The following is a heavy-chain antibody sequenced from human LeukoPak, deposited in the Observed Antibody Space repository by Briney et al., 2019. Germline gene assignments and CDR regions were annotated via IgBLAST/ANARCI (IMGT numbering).Heavy chain of an antibody. CDR2: FDPEDGET. J-gene: IGHJ6*03. D-gene: IGHD3-3*01. CDR1: GYTLTELS. V-gene: IGHV1-24*01. CDR3: ATYLSPTIFGVRYYYMDV. Sequence: GASVKVSCKVSGYTLTELSMHWVRQAPGKGLEWMGGFDPEDGETIYAQKFQGRVTMTEDTSTDTAYMELSSLRSEDTAVYYCATYLSPTIFGVRYYYMDVWGKGTTVTVSS.